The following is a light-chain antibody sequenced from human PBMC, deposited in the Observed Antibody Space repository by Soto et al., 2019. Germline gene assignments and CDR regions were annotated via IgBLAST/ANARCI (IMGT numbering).Light chain of an antibody. Sequence: DLVMTQSPDSLALSLGERATINCKSSQSVLYSPNNKNYLAWYQQKPGQPPKLLLYWASMRESGVPDRFSGSASGADFTLTISSLQAEDVAVYYCHQYASSTWTVGSGTKVEIK. CDR2: WAS. J-gene: IGKJ1*01. V-gene: IGKV4-1*01. CDR1: QSVLYSPNNKNY. CDR3: HQYASSTWT.